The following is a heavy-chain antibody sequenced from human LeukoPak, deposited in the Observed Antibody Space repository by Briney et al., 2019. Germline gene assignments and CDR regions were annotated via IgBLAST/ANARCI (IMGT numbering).Heavy chain of an antibody. CDR2: ISAYNGNT. CDR1: GYTFTSYG. V-gene: IGHV1-18*01. CDR3: ARNPITNFGMVIIGGDSFDI. J-gene: IGHJ3*02. D-gene: IGHD3-3*01. Sequence: GASVKVSCKASGYTFTSYGISWVRQAPGQGLEWMGWISAYNGNTNYAQKLQGRVTMTTDTSTSTAYMELRGLRSEATAVYYCARNPITNFGMVIIGGDSFDIWGQRKMVNVSS.